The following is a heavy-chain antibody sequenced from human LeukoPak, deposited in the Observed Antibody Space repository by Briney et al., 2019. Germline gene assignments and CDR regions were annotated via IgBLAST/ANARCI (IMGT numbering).Heavy chain of an antibody. D-gene: IGHD3-22*01. V-gene: IGHV4-59*01. CDR1: GGSISSYY. J-gene: IGHJ4*02. Sequence: PSETLSLTCTVSGGSISSYYWSWIRQPPGKGLEWLGYIYHTGISMFHPSLKSRVSMSVDTAKNQFFLKVNSVTAADTAVYHCARSVDYFDNTGPHMMFDYWGQGSLVTVSS. CDR3: ARSVDYFDNTGPHMMFDY. CDR2: IYHTGIS.